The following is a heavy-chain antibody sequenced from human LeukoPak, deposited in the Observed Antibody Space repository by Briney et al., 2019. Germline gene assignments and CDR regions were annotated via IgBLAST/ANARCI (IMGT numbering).Heavy chain of an antibody. J-gene: IGHJ6*03. CDR2: INPNSGGT. D-gene: IGHD7-27*01. CDR3: ARDPSGEPYYYHYMDV. Sequence: GASVKVSCKASGYTFTGYYMHWVRQAPGQGLEWMGWINPNSGGTNYAQKFQGRVTMTRDTSISTAYMELSRLRSDDTAVYYCARDPSGEPYYYHYMDVWGKGTTVTVSS. V-gene: IGHV1-2*02. CDR1: GYTFTGYY.